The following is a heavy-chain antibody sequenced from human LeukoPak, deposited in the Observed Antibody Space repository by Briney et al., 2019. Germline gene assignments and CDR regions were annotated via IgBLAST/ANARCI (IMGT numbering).Heavy chain of an antibody. J-gene: IGHJ4*02. V-gene: IGHV1-2*02. Sequence: ASVKVSCKASGYTFTGYYMHWVRQAPGQGLEWMGWINPNSGGTNYAQKFQGRVTMTRDTSISTAYMEPSRLRSDDTAVYYCARDTYDSSGYYPDYWGQGTLVTVSS. CDR1: GYTFTGYY. D-gene: IGHD3-22*01. CDR3: ARDTYDSSGYYPDY. CDR2: INPNSGGT.